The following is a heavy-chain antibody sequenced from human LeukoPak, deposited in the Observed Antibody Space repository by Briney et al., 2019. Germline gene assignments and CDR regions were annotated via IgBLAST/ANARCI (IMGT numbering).Heavy chain of an antibody. CDR2: ISSTSNPI. J-gene: IGHJ4*02. CDR3: ARAGVGARFEDY. D-gene: IGHD1-26*01. Sequence: GGSLRLSCAASGFTFSDYNMNWVRQAPGKGLEWLSYISSTSNPIYYADSVKGRFTISRDNAKNSLYLQMNSLRDEDTAVYYCARAGVGARFEDYWGQGTLVTVSS. CDR1: GFTFSDYN. V-gene: IGHV3-48*02.